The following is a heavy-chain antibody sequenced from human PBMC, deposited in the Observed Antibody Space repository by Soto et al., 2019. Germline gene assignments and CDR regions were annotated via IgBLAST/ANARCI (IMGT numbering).Heavy chain of an antibody. CDR2: IYSSGET. CDR1: SDSISGLY. V-gene: IGHV4-4*07. J-gene: IGHJ4*02. D-gene: IGHD7-27*01. Sequence: SETLALTCTVSSDSISGLYWTWIRRPAGKVLEWIGRIYSSGETNYNPSLTGRVIMSLDTSKNQFSLKLISVTSAATAVYYCARAPGDLVYSFDYWGQGTLVSVSS. CDR3: ARAPGDLVYSFDY.